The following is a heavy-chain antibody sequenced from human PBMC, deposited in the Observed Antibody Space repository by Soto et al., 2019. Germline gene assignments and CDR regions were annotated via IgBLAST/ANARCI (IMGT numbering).Heavy chain of an antibody. CDR3: VSQRTTVPTQAYFDY. Sequence: SETLFLTCTVSGGSVTNSSYYWGWIRQSPGKGLEWIGSVYYRGRSYSKSSVKSRVTISVDTSKNRFSLSLNSVTASDTAVYFCVSQRTTVPTQAYFDYWGPGALVTVSS. D-gene: IGHD4-17*01. CDR1: GGSVTNSSYY. J-gene: IGHJ4*02. V-gene: IGHV4-39*01. CDR2: VYYRGRS.